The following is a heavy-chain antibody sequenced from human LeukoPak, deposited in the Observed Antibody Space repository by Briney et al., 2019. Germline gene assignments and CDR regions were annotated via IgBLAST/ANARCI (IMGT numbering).Heavy chain of an antibody. CDR3: ARSNCNSCYLGVWYYFDY. Sequence: GGSLRLSCAASGFTVSSNYMSWARQAPGKGLEWVSVIYSGGSTYYADSVKGRFTISRDNSKNTLYLQMNSLRAEDTAVYYCARSNCNSCYLGVWYYFDYWGQGTLVTVSS. CDR2: IYSGGST. V-gene: IGHV3-66*01. J-gene: IGHJ4*02. D-gene: IGHD1/OR15-1a*01. CDR1: GFTVSSNY.